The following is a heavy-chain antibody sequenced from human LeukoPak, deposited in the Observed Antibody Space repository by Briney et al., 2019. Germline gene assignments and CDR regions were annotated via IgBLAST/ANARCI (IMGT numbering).Heavy chain of an antibody. V-gene: IGHV3-15*01. Sequence: PGGSLRLSCAASGFTFSNAWMSWVRQAPGKGLEWVGRIKRKSDGGTTDYAAPVKGRFTISRDDSKNTLYLQMNSLRPEDTAVYYCAKDEGITGRPRGLDYWGQGTLVTVSS. CDR3: AKDEGITGRPRGLDY. J-gene: IGHJ4*02. D-gene: IGHD6-13*01. CDR2: IKRKSDGGTT. CDR1: GFTFSNAW.